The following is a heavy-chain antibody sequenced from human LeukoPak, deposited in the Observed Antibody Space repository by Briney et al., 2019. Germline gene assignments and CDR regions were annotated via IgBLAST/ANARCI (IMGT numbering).Heavy chain of an antibody. D-gene: IGHD3-10*01. CDR3: LAVLASGGFK. V-gene: IGHV7-4-1*02. CDR2: INPDTGNP. J-gene: IGHJ4*02. Sequence: GASVKVSCKASGYIFTSYAINWVRQAPGQGLEWMGWINPDTGNPTYAPGFTGRFVFSLDTSVSTAYLQISRLKAEDTAVYYCLAVLASGGFKWGQGTLVTVSS. CDR1: GYIFTSYA.